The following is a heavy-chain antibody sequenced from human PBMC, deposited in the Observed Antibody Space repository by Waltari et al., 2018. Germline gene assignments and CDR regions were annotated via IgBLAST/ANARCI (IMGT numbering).Heavy chain of an antibody. CDR2: IYTSGST. J-gene: IGHJ6*03. Sequence: QVQLQESGPGLVKPSEPLSLTCTVSGGSISIYSWRWIRHPAGKGLEWIGRIYTSGSTNYNPSLKSRVTMSVDTSKNQFSLKLSSVTAADTAVYYCARDCSTSCEYYYYYYMDVWGKGTTVTVSS. V-gene: IGHV4-4*07. CDR3: ARDCSTSCEYYYYYYMDV. D-gene: IGHD2-2*01. CDR1: GGSISIYS.